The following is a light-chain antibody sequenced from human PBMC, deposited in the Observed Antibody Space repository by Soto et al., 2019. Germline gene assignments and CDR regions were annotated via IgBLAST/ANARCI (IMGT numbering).Light chain of an antibody. CDR2: KAS. V-gene: IGKV1-5*03. CDR1: QTISSW. J-gene: IGKJ1*01. CDR3: QQYKSPMWT. Sequence: DLQMTQSPSTLSASVGDRVTITCRASQTISSWLAWYQQKPGKAPKLLIYKASSLDSGVPSRFRGSGSETEFTLTITSLQPDDFATHYCQQYKSPMWTFGLGTKVEIK.